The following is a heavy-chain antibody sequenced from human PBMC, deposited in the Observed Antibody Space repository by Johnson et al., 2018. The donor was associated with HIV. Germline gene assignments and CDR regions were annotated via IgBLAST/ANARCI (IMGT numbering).Heavy chain of an antibody. J-gene: IGHJ3*02. D-gene: IGHD3-16*01. CDR3: ARDKVGVSAFDI. Sequence: VQLVESGGGLVQPGGSLRLSCAASGFTVSSNYMSWVRQAPGKGLEWVSVIYSGGRTYYADSVKGRFTISRDNSKNTLYLQMNSLRAEDTAVYYCARDKVGVSAFDIWGQGTMVTVSS. CDR2: IYSGGRT. V-gene: IGHV3-66*01. CDR1: GFTVSSNY.